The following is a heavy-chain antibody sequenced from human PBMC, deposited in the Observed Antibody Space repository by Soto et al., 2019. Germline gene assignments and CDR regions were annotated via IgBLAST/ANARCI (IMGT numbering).Heavy chain of an antibody. D-gene: IGHD1-26*01. CDR2: INHSGST. Sequence: SETLSLTCAVYGGSFSGYYWSWIGQPPGKGLEWIGEINHSGSTNYNPSLKSRVTISVDTSKNQFSLKLSSVTAADTAVYYCARGKCGLYSGSYCYYYYGMDVWGQGTTVTVSS. CDR1: GGSFSGYY. V-gene: IGHV4-34*01. CDR3: ARGKCGLYSGSYCYYYYGMDV. J-gene: IGHJ6*02.